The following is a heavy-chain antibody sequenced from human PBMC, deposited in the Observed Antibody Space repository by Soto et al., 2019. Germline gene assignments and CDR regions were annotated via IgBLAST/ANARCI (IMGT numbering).Heavy chain of an antibody. D-gene: IGHD5-18*01. CDR2: IYYSGST. Sequence: PSETLSLTCTVSGGSISSGGYYWSWIRQHPGKGLEWIGYIYYSGSTYYNPSLKSRVTISVDTSKNQFYLKLSSVTAADTAVYYCARFVDTAMVSFDYWGQGTMVTVYS. CDR1: GGSISSGGYY. CDR3: ARFVDTAMVSFDY. V-gene: IGHV4-31*03. J-gene: IGHJ4*02.